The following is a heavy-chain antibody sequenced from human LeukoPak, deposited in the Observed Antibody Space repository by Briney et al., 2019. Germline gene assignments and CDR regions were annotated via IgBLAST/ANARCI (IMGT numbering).Heavy chain of an antibody. CDR3: ARGNYHAMDV. Sequence: PGGYLRLSCAASGLTFSSHWMHWVRQAPGKGLVWVSRITNDGSSTTYADSVKGRFTISRDNAKNTVYLQMNSLRAEDTAVYYCARGNYHAMDVWGQGTTVTVSS. CDR2: ITNDGSST. CDR1: GLTFSSHW. V-gene: IGHV3-74*01. J-gene: IGHJ6*02.